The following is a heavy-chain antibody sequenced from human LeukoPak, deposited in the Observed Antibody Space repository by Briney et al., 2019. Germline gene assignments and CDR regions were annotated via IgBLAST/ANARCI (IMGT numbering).Heavy chain of an antibody. J-gene: IGHJ4*02. D-gene: IGHD1-26*01. CDR3: GKHDSASGY. Sequence: GSLRLSCAASGFIYSTYGMHWVRQAPGKGLEWVAFIRPEGSDKSYADSVKGRFTISRDNSKNTLYLQMNTLRPEDTAVYYCGKHDSASGYWGQGTLVTVSS. CDR1: GFIYSTYG. V-gene: IGHV3-30*02. CDR2: IRPEGSDK.